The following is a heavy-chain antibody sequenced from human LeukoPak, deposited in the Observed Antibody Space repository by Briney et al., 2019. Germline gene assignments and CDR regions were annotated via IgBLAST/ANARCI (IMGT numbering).Heavy chain of an antibody. CDR2: IWYDGSNK. D-gene: IGHD3-10*02. V-gene: IGHV3-33*08. CDR3: ARDKGEIYYVGIDY. J-gene: IGHJ4*02. CDR1: GFTFSSYG. Sequence: GRSLRLSCVASGFTFSSYGMHWVRQAPGKGLEWVAVIWYDGSNKYYADSVKGRFTISRDNSKNTLYLQMNSLRAEDTAVYYCARDKGEIYYVGIDYWGQGTLVTVSS.